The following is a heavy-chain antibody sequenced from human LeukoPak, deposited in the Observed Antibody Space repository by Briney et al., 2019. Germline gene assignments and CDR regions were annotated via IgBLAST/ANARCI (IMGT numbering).Heavy chain of an antibody. V-gene: IGHV3-23*01. CDR1: GFTFSNAW. J-gene: IGHJ4*02. D-gene: IGHD1-26*01. CDR3: AKERSGSYHSAFDY. CDR2: ISGSGGST. Sequence: GGSLRLSCAASGFTFSNAWMSWVRQAPGKGLEWVSAISGSGGSTYYADSVKGRFTISRDNSKNTLYLQMNSLRAEDTAVYYCAKERSGSYHSAFDYWGQGTLVTVSS.